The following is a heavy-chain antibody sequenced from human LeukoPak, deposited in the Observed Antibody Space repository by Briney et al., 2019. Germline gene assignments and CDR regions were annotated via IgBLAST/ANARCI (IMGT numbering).Heavy chain of an antibody. CDR3: ARDARVAGRYYYELDY. CDR1: GYTFTSYY. CDR2: INPSGGST. D-gene: IGHD1-26*01. J-gene: IGHJ4*02. V-gene: IGHV1-46*01. Sequence: ASVKVSCKASGYTFTSYYMHWVRQAPGQGLEWMGIINPSGGSTGYAQKFQGRVTMTRDMSTSTVYMELSSLRSEDTAVYYCARDARVAGRYYYELDYWGQGTLVTVSS.